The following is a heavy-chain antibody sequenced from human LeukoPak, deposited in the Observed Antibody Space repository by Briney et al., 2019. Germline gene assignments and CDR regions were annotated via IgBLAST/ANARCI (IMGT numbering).Heavy chain of an antibody. V-gene: IGHV3-30*18. CDR3: AKEKYYSSGTYFDF. CDR1: GFTFTTYA. Sequence: GRSLRLSCAASGFTFTTYAMHWVRQAPGKGLEWVAVISNVGSNKYYADSVKGRLTISRDNSKNTLYLQLNSLRAEDTAVYYCAKEKYYSSGTYFDFWGQGTLVTVSS. D-gene: IGHD3-10*01. J-gene: IGHJ4*02. CDR2: ISNVGSNK.